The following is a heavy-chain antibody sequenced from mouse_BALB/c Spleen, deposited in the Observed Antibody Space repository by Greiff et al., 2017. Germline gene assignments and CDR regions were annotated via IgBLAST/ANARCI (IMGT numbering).Heavy chain of an antibody. J-gene: IGHJ3*01. V-gene: IGHV14-3*02. D-gene: IGHD2-10*01. Sequence: VHVKQSGAELVKPGASVKLSCTASGFNIKDTYMHWVKQRPEQGLEWIGRIDPANGNTKYDPKFQGKATITADTSSNTAYLQLSSLTSEDTAVYYCASYSFAYWGQGTLVTVSA. CDR3: ASYSFAY. CDR2: IDPANGNT. CDR1: GFNIKDTY.